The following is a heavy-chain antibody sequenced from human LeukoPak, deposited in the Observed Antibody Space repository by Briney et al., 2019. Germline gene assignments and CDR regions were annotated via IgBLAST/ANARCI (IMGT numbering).Heavy chain of an antibody. CDR3: ASSAAGKRSFDI. CDR2: INPNGGGT. CDR1: GYTFTGYY. Sequence: ASVKVSCKASGYTFTGYYMHWVRQAPGQGLEWMGWINPNGGGTNYAQKFQGRVTMTRDTSISTAYMELSRLRSDDTAVYYCASSAAGKRSFDIWGQGTMVTVSS. J-gene: IGHJ3*02. D-gene: IGHD6-13*01. V-gene: IGHV1-2*02.